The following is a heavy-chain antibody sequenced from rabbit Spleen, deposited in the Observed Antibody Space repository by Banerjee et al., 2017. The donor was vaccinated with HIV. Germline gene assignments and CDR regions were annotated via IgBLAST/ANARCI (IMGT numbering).Heavy chain of an antibody. Sequence: QEQLEESGGDLVKPEGSLTLTCKASGFSFSNGYVMCWVRQAPGKGLEWIACIYAGSTGSTYYASWAKGRFTISKTSSTTVTLQMTSLTVADTATYFCARDTGTSFSSYGMDLWGQGTLVTVS. V-gene: IGHV1S45*01. J-gene: IGHJ3*01. CDR2: IYAGSTGST. CDR3: ARDTGTSFSSYGMDL. D-gene: IGHD7-1*01. CDR1: GFSFSNGYV.